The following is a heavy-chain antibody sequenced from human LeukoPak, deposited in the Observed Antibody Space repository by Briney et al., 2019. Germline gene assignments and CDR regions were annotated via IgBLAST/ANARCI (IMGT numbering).Heavy chain of an antibody. J-gene: IGHJ6*02. D-gene: IGHD3-22*01. CDR3: AKDRPSYDSSGYYLAYYYGMDV. V-gene: IGHV3-66*01. CDR2: IYSGGST. CDR1: GFTVSSNY. Sequence: GGSLRLSCAASGFTVSSNYMSWVRQAPGKGLEWVSVIYSGGSTYHADSVKGRFTISRDNSKNTLYLQMNSLRAEDTAVYYCAKDRPSYDSSGYYLAYYYGMDVWGQGTTVTVSS.